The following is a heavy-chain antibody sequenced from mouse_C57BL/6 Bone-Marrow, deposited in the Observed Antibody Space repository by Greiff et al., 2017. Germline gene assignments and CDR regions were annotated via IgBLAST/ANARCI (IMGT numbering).Heavy chain of an antibody. CDR1: GFTFSSYA. CDR3: ARDTPNQLLSP. V-gene: IGHV5-4*01. D-gene: IGHD1-1*02. J-gene: IGHJ4*01. Sequence: EVQLQESGGGLVKPGGSLKLSCAASGFTFSSYAMYWVRQTPEKRLEWVATISDGGSYTYYPDNVKGRFTISRDNAKNNLYLQMSHLTSEDTAMYYCARDTPNQLLSPGGQGTSVTVSS. CDR2: ISDGGSYT.